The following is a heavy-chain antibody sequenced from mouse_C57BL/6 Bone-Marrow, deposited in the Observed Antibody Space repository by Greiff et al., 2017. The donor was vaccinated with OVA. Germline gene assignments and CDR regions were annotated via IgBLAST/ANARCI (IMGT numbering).Heavy chain of an antibody. CDR1: GFNIKDDY. Sequence: EVKLVESGAELVRPGASVKLSCTASGFNIKDDYMHWVKQRPEQGLEWIGWIDPENGDTEYASKFQGKATITADTSSNTAYLQLSSLTSEDTAVYYCTTRGCLYYFDYWGQGTTLTVSS. CDR3: TTRGCLYYFDY. CDR2: IDPENGDT. J-gene: IGHJ2*01. V-gene: IGHV14-4*01.